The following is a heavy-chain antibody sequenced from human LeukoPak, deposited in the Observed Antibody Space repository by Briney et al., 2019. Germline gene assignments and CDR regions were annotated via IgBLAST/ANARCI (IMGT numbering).Heavy chain of an antibody. D-gene: IGHD6-19*01. J-gene: IGHJ4*02. CDR3: AKGRSIAVAGTPFDY. CDR1: GFTFSSYV. V-gene: IGHV3-33*06. CDR2: IWYDGSNK. Sequence: GRSLRLSCAASGFTFSSYVMHWVRQAPGKGLEWVAVIWYDGSNKYYADSVKGRFTISRDNSKNTLYLQMNSLRAEDTAVYYCAKGRSIAVAGTPFDYWGQGTLVTVSS.